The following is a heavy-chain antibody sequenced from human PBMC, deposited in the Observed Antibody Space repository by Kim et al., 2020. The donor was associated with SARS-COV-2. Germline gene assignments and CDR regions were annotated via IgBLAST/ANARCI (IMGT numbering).Heavy chain of an antibody. CDR3: ARGRNDYVWGSYLPDVY. D-gene: IGHD3-16*02. Sequence: LKSRVTIAVDTSKNQFSLKLSSVTAADTAVYYCARGRNDYVWGSYLPDVYWGQGTLVTVSS. J-gene: IGHJ4*02. V-gene: IGHV4-34*01.